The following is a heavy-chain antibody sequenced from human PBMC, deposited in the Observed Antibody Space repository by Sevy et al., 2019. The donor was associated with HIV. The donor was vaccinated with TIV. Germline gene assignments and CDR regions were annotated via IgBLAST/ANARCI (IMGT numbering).Heavy chain of an antibody. CDR3: AGENAWGRGYS. CDR2: IYYNGHI. J-gene: IGHJ4*02. Sequence: SETLSLTCTVSDGSITSLYWNRIRQPPGKGLEWIANIYYNGHINYNPSLKSRVTLSLDTSKNQFSLRLSSVTAADTAMYYCAGENAWGRGYSWGQGTLVTVSS. CDR1: DGSITSLY. D-gene: IGHD1-26*01. V-gene: IGHV4-59*08.